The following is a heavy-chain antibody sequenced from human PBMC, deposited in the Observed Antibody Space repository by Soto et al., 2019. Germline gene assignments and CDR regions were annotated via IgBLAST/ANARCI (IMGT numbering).Heavy chain of an antibody. D-gene: IGHD3-22*01. CDR2: IYYSGST. CDR3: ARLNGYYESSGYYPY. V-gene: IGHV4-39*01. Sequence: PSETLSLTCTVSGGSISSSSYYWGWIRQPPGKGLEWIGSIYYSGSTYYNPSLKSRVTISVDTSKNQFSLKLSSVTAADTAVYYCARLNGYYESSGYYPYWGQGTLVTVAA. CDR1: GGSISSSSYY. J-gene: IGHJ4*02.